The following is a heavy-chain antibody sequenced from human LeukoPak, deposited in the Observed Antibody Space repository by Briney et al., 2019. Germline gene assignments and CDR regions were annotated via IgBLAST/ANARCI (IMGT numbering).Heavy chain of an antibody. CDR2: TSHDEGNK. CDR1: GFTFSNYA. CDR3: ARGPGLAMGIGYFDY. D-gene: IGHD5-18*01. Sequence: GGSLRLSCAASGFTFSNYAMHWVRQAPGKGLEWVAATSHDEGNKYYADSVKGRFTISRDNSRNTLYLEVNSLRTDDTAVYYCARGPGLAMGIGYFDYCGQGTLVTVSS. J-gene: IGHJ4*02. V-gene: IGHV3-30-3*01.